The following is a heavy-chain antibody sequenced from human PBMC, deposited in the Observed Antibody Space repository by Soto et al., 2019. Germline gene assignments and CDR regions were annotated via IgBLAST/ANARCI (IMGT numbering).Heavy chain of an antibody. Sequence: GGSLRLSCAASGFTFSSYAMSWVRQAPGKGLEWVSAISGSGGSTYYADSVKGRFTISRDNSKNTLYLQMNSLRAEDTAVYYCANEPRFYGSGSYYNPLVFYYYYYYMDVWGKGTTVTVSS. CDR1: GFTFSSYA. CDR3: ANEPRFYGSGSYYNPLVFYYYYYYMDV. J-gene: IGHJ6*03. V-gene: IGHV3-23*01. CDR2: ISGSGGST. D-gene: IGHD3-10*01.